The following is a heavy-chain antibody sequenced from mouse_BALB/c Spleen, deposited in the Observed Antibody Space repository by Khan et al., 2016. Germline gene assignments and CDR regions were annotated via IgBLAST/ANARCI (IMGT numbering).Heavy chain of an antibody. J-gene: IGHJ3*01. CDR3: TSRGELGFAY. V-gene: IGHV1S81*02. D-gene: IGHD4-1*01. CDR2: INPSNGGT. CDR1: GYTFTSYY. Sequence: QVQLQQSGAELVKPGASVKLSCKASGYTFTSYYMYWVKQRPGQGLEWIGEINPSNGGTNFNEKFKSKATLTVDKSSSTAYMQLSSLTSEDSAVYYCTSRGELGFAYWGQGTLVTVSA.